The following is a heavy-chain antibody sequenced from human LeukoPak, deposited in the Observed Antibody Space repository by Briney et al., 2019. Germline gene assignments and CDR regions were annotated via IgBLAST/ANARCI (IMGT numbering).Heavy chain of an antibody. CDR2: MNPNSGNT. J-gene: IGHJ5*02. CDR3: ARNGGKLSMNWFDP. D-gene: IGHD3-16*01. CDR1: GYTFTSYD. Sequence: GASVKVSCKASGYTFTSYDINWVRQATGQGLEWMGWMNPNSGNTGYAQKFQGRVTMTRNTSISTAYMELSSLRAEDTAVYYCARNGGKLSMNWFDPWGQGTLVTVSS. V-gene: IGHV1-8*01.